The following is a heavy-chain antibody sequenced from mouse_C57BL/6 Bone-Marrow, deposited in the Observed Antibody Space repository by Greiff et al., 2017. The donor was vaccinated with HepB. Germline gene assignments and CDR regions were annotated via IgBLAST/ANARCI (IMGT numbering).Heavy chain of an antibody. CDR1: GFSFNTYA. D-gene: IGHD2-3*01. J-gene: IGHJ1*03. CDR3: VRLYDGYYWYFDV. CDR2: IRSKSNNYAT. V-gene: IGHV10-1*01. Sequence: EVKLQESGGGLVQPKGSLKLSCAASGFSFNTYAMNWVRQAPGKGLEWVARIRSKSNNYATYYADSVKDRFTISRDDSESMLYLQMNNLKTEDTAMYYCVRLYDGYYWYFDVWGTGTTVTVSS.